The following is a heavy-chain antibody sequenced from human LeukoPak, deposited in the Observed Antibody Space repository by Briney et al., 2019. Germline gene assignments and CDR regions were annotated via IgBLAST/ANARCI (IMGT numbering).Heavy chain of an antibody. Sequence: SETLSLTCTVSGGSISSSSYYWDWIRQPPGKGLEWIGSIYYSGNTYYNPSLKSRVTISVDTFKNQFSLKLSSVTAADTAVYYCATDSSEYYFDYWGQGTLVTVSS. CDR3: ATDSSEYYFDY. CDR2: IYYSGNT. J-gene: IGHJ4*02. D-gene: IGHD3-22*01. CDR1: GGSISSSSYY. V-gene: IGHV4-39*02.